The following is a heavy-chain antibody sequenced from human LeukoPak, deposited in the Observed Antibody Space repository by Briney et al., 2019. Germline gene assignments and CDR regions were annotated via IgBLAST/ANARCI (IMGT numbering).Heavy chain of an antibody. CDR2: INHSGST. D-gene: IGHD3-10*01. V-gene: IGHV4-34*01. CDR1: GGSFSGYY. Sequence: SETLSLTCAVYGGSFSGYYWSWIRQPPGKGLEWIGEINHSGSTNYNPSLKSRVTISVDTSKNQFSLKLSSVTAADTAVYYCARRTGSEGFDPWGQGTLVTVSS. J-gene: IGHJ5*02. CDR3: ARRTGSEGFDP.